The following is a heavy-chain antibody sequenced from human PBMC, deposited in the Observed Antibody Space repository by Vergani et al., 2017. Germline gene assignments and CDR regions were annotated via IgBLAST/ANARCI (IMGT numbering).Heavy chain of an antibody. CDR2: ISSGGGDI. CDR1: GFTFDTYT. D-gene: IGHD3-10*01. CDR3: TTAWGLYYLHGEYFQY. V-gene: IGHV3-23*01. J-gene: IGHJ1*01. Sequence: EVQLLESGGGLVQPGGSRRLSCAGAGFTFDTYTMAYVRQAPGKGLEWVATISSGGGDIFYADSVKGRFTISRDNSKNTLFLQMNSLKDEDTAVYYCTTAWGLYYLHGEYFQYWGRGTLVYVSS.